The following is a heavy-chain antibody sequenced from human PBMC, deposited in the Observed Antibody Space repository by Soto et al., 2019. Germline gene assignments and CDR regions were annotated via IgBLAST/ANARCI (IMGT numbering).Heavy chain of an antibody. CDR1: GYNLTRYY. J-gene: IGHJ4*02. D-gene: IGHD6-19*01. Sequence: AQVKVSCKESGYNLTRYYMHTVRQPPGQGLEWIPIINPSVGSTSYAQKFQGRVTMTRDTYTSTVYMELSSLRSEDTAVYYCARDPRSSYRRAWYYFDYWGQGTLVTVSS. V-gene: IGHV1-46*01. CDR2: INPSVGST. CDR3: ARDPRSSYRRAWYYFDY.